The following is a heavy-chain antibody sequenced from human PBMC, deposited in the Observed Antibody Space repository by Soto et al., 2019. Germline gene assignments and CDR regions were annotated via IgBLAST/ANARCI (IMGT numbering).Heavy chain of an antibody. D-gene: IGHD2-21*02. CDR3: ARHGVVLTPFDY. J-gene: IGHJ4*02. Sequence: QLQLQESGPGLVKPSETLSLTCTVSGGSIRSSSFYWGWIRQPPGKALEWIGTIYYSGTTWYNPSLKSRVTISVDTSKNQFSLNLRFVTAADTAMYFCARHGVVLTPFDYWGQGNLVTVSS. V-gene: IGHV4-39*01. CDR2: IYYSGTT. CDR1: GGSIRSSSFY.